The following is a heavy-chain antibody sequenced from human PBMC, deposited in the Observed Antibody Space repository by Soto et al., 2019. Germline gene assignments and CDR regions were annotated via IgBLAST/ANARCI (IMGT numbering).Heavy chain of an antibody. J-gene: IGHJ3*02. CDR3: AAVGYYDSSGYYYGRVFDI. D-gene: IGHD3-22*01. CDR1: GFTFTSSA. CDR2: IVVGSGNT. Sequence: GASVKVSCKASGFTFTSSAVQWVRQARGQRLEWIGWIVVGSGNTNYAQKFQERVTITRDMSTSTAYMELSSLRSEDTAVYYCAAVGYYDSSGYYYGRVFDIWGQGTMVTVSS. V-gene: IGHV1-58*01.